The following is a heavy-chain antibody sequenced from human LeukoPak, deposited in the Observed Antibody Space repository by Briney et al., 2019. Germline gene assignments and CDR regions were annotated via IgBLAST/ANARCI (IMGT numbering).Heavy chain of an antibody. CDR1: GYTFTSYD. D-gene: IGHD3-3*01. J-gene: IGHJ3*01. Sequence: GASVKVSCKASGYTFTSYDINWVRQATGQGLEWMGWMNPNSGNTSYAQKFQGRVTMTRNTSISTAYMELSSLRSEDTAVYYCAKAPEEPFGFWSGYPAMSGGQGTMVTVSS. CDR3: AKAPEEPFGFWSGYPAMS. V-gene: IGHV1-8*01. CDR2: MNPNSGNT.